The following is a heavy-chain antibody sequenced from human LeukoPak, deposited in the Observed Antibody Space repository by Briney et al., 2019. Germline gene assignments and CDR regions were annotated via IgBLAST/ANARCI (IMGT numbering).Heavy chain of an antibody. Sequence: GGSLRLSCAASGFTFSSYDMHWVRQATGKGLEWVSAIGTAGDTYYPGSVKGRFTISRENAKNSLYLQMNSLRAGDTAVYYCARGKEWFGELLSHDAFDIWGQGTMVTVSS. CDR2: IGTAGDT. V-gene: IGHV3-13*01. D-gene: IGHD3-10*01. J-gene: IGHJ3*02. CDR1: GFTFSSYD. CDR3: ARGKEWFGELLSHDAFDI.